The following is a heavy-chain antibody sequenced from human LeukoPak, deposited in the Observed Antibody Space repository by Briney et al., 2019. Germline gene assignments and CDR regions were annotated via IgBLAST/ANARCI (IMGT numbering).Heavy chain of an antibody. CDR3: XXXFDILTGGDY. V-gene: IGHV1-18*01. CDR2: ISAYNGNT. J-gene: IGHJ4*02. Sequence: ASVKVSCKASGYTFTSYGISWVRQAPGQGLEWMGWISAYNGNTNYAQKLQGRVTMTTDTSTSTAYMELRSLRSDDTAVYYCXXXFDILTGGDYWGQGTPVTVSS. D-gene: IGHD3-9*01. CDR1: GYTFTSYG.